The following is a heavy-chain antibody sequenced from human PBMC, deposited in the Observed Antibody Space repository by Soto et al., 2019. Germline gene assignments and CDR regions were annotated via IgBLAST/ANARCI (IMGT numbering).Heavy chain of an antibody. CDR2: ISGSGGST. D-gene: IGHD3-3*01. J-gene: IGHJ1*01. Sequence: PGGSLRLSCAASGFTFSSYAMSWVRQAPGKGLEWVSAISGSGGSTYYAESVKGRFTISRDNSKNTLYLQMNSLRAEDTAVYYCAGLKYYDFWSGYPEYFQHWGQGTLVTVSS. CDR1: GFTFSSYA. CDR3: AGLKYYDFWSGYPEYFQH. V-gene: IGHV3-23*01.